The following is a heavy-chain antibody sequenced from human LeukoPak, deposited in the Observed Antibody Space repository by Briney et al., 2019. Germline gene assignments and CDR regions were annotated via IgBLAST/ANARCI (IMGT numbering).Heavy chain of an antibody. CDR1: GFTFNNFG. CDR2: IYSGGST. Sequence: GGSLRLSCAASGFTFNNFGVHWVRQAPGKGLEWVAVIYSGGSTYYADSVKGRFTISRDNSKNTLYLQMNSLRAEDTAVYYCASSSGSYLSAYAFDIWGQGTMVTVSS. V-gene: IGHV3-NL1*01. D-gene: IGHD1-26*01. CDR3: ASSSGSYLSAYAFDI. J-gene: IGHJ3*02.